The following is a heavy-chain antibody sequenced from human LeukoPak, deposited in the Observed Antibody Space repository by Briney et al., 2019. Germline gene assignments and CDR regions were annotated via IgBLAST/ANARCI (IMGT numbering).Heavy chain of an antibody. CDR3: AKDLSGYSSSSAL. CDR2: ISGSGGST. D-gene: IGHD6-6*01. Sequence: GGSLRLSCAASGFTFSSYAMSSVRQAPGKGLEWVSAISGSGGSTYYADSVKGRFTISRDNSKNTLYLQMNSLRAEDTAVYYCAKDLSGYSSSSALWGQGTLVTVSS. V-gene: IGHV3-23*01. CDR1: GFTFSSYA. J-gene: IGHJ4*02.